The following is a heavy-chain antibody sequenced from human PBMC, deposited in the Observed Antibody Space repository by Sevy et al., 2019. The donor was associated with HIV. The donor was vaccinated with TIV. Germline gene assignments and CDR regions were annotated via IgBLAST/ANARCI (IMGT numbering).Heavy chain of an antibody. CDR2: ISGGGDGT. D-gene: IGHD3-22*01. J-gene: IGHJ4*02. CDR1: VFTFNIYA. CDR3: AKRPYYYYNSDGHLVSSTDEADY. Sequence: GGSLRLSCAASVFTFNIYATSWVRQAPGKGLEWLSAISGGGDGTYYADSVKGRFTISGDNSRNTLYLQMNSLRAEDTAVYYCAKRPYYYYNSDGHLVSSTDEADYWGQGTLVTVSS. V-gene: IGHV3-23*01.